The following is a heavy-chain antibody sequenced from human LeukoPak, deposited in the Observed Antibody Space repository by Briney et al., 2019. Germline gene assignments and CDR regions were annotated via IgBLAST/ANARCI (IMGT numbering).Heavy chain of an antibody. CDR2: ITGSGSST. D-gene: IGHD4-17*01. V-gene: IGHV3-23*01. CDR1: GLTFSNYA. J-gene: IGHJ4*02. CDR3: ARAGRLQYGDYVAFDY. Sequence: GGSLRLSCAASGLTFSNYAMSWVRQAPGQGLEWVSAITGSGSSTYYADSVKGRFTISRDNSKNTLYLQMNSLRAEDTAVYYCARAGRLQYGDYVAFDYWGQGTLVTVSS.